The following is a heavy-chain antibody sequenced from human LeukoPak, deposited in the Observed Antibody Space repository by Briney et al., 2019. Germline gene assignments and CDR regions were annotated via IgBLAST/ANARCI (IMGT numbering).Heavy chain of an antibody. CDR3: ARGYASSSWYDY. V-gene: IGHV4-61*02. Sequence: SETLSLTCTVSGGSISSGSYYWSWIRQPAGKGLEWMGRIYTSGSTNYNPSLKSRVTISVDKSKNQFSLKLSSVTAADTAVYYCARGYASSSWYDYWGQGTLVTVSS. CDR1: GGSISSGSYY. D-gene: IGHD6-13*01. CDR2: IYTSGST. J-gene: IGHJ4*02.